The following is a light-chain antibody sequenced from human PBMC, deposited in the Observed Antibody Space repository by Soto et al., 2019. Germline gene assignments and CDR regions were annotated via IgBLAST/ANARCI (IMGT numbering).Light chain of an antibody. CDR3: QQYNDWPRLA. Sequence: DIVMTQSPVTLSVSPGERGTLSCRASQSVNSNLAWYQQKPGQAPRLLIYGASTRATGIPARFSGSGSGTEFTFTISSLQTEDFVVYYCQQYNDWPRLAFGGGTKVEIK. CDR2: GAS. J-gene: IGKJ4*01. V-gene: IGKV3-15*01. CDR1: QSVNSN.